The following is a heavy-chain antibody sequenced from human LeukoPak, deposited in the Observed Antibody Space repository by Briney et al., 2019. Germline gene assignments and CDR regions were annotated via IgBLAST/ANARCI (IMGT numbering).Heavy chain of an antibody. J-gene: IGHJ6*03. D-gene: IGHD2-8*01. CDR2: ISAYNGNT. CDR3: ARGGRGYCTNGVCHTPNYYYYYMDV. CDR1: GYTFTSYG. Sequence: ASVKVSCKASGYTFTSYGISWVRQAPGQGLEWMGWISAYNGNTNYAQKLQGRVTMTTDTSTSTAYMELRSLRSDDTAVYYCARGGRGYCTNGVCHTPNYYYYYMDVWGKGTTVTVSS. V-gene: IGHV1-18*01.